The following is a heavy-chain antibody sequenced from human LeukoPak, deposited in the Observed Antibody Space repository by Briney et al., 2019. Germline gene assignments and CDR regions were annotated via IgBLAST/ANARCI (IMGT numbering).Heavy chain of an antibody. J-gene: IGHJ5*02. CDR3: AREASYCGGDCTNWFDP. D-gene: IGHD2-21*02. Sequence: SETLSLTCTVSGGSISSSSYYWGWIRQPPGKGLEWIGSIYYSGSTYYNPSLKSRVTISVDTSKNQFSLKLSSVTAADTAVYYCAREASYCGGDCTNWFDPWGQGTLVTVSS. CDR1: GGSISSSSYY. V-gene: IGHV4-39*07. CDR2: IYYSGST.